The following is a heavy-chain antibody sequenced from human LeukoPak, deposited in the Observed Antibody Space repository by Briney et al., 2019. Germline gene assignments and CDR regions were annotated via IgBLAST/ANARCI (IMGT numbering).Heavy chain of an antibody. Sequence: GVSLRLSCAASGFTFSSFAMNWVRQAPGKGLEWVSAISGSGGGTYYADSVEGRFTISKDNSQNTLYLQMSSLSAEDTAVYYCAKGRMGTTFDDWGQGTLVTVFS. D-gene: IGHD4-11*01. V-gene: IGHV3-23*01. J-gene: IGHJ4*02. CDR3: AKGRMGTTFDD. CDR2: ISGSGGGT. CDR1: GFTFSSFA.